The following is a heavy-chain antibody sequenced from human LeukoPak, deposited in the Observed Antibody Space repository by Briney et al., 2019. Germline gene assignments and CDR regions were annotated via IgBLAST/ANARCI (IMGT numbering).Heavy chain of an antibody. CDR2: INHSGST. CDR3: ARGPASFGFDP. J-gene: IGHJ5*02. V-gene: IGHV4-34*01. Sequence: PSETLPLTCAVYGGSSSGYYWSWIRQPPGKGLEWIGEINHSGSTNYNPSLKSRVTISVDTSKNQFSLKLSSVTAADTAVYYCARGPASFGFDPWGQGTLVTVSS. CDR1: GGSSSGYY.